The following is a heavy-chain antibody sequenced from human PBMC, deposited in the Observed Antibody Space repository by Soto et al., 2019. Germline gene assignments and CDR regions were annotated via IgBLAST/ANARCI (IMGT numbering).Heavy chain of an antibody. CDR1: GVSISSRSYY. J-gene: IGHJ6*01. D-gene: IGHD5-12*01. CDR2: IYYSGTT. CDR3: ARQWGGNAHTSFYGMEV. V-gene: IGHV4-39*01. Sequence: SETLSLTCTVSGVSISSRSYYCGWIRQPPWKGLEWIGNIYYSGTTYHSPSLKSRVTMSVDTSKNQFSLKLTSVTAADSAVYYCARQWGGNAHTSFYGMEVWGQRTTVTVSS.